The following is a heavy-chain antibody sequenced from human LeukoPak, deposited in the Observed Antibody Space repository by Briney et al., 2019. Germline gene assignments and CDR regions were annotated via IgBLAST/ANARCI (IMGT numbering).Heavy chain of an antibody. D-gene: IGHD1-1*01. V-gene: IGHV3-30*03. CDR3: ATYRGYPVDY. Sequence: GGSLRLSCAASGFTFSSYGMHWVRQAPGKGLEWVAVISYDGSNKYYADSVKGRFTISRDNGKNTLYLQMNSLRAEDTAMYYCATYRGYPVDYWGQGTLVTVSS. J-gene: IGHJ4*02. CDR1: GFTFSSYG. CDR2: ISYDGSNK.